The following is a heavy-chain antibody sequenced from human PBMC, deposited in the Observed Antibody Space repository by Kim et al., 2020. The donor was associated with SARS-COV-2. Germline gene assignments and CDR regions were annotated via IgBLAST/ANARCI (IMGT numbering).Heavy chain of an antibody. J-gene: IGHJ5*02. CDR3: ARVRGGTFDP. CDR2: ST. V-gene: IGHV4-31*02. Sequence: STYYNPSLKSRVTISVDTSKNQFSLKLSSVTAADTAVYYCARVRGGTFDPWGQGTLVTVSS. D-gene: IGHD3-10*01.